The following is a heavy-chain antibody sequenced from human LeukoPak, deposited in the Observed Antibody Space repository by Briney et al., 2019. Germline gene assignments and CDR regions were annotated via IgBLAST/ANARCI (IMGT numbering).Heavy chain of an antibody. CDR2: IYSGGST. Sequence: GGSLRLSCAASGFTVSSNYMSWVRQAPGKGLEWVSVIYSGGSTYYADSVKGGFTISRDNSKNTLYLQMNSLRAEDTAVYYCAREGSRRGMDVWGQGTTVTVSS. CDR1: GFTVSSNY. V-gene: IGHV3-53*01. D-gene: IGHD6-6*01. CDR3: AREGSRRGMDV. J-gene: IGHJ6*02.